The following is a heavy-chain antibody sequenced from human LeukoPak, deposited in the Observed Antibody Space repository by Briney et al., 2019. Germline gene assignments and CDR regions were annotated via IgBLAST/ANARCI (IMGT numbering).Heavy chain of an antibody. CDR2: ISGSGGST. CDR1: GFTFSSYA. CDR3: AKEVTIFGVVTPYDY. D-gene: IGHD3-3*01. V-gene: IGHV3-23*01. Sequence: GGSLRLSCAASGFTFSSYAVSWVRQAPGKGLEWVSAISGSGGSTYYADSVKGRFTISRDNSKNTLYLQMNSLRAEDTAVYYCAKEVTIFGVVTPYDYWGQGTLVTVSS. J-gene: IGHJ4*02.